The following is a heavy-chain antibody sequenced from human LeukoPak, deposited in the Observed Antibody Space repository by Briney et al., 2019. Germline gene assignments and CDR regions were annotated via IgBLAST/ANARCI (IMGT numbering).Heavy chain of an antibody. CDR2: INPNSGDT. D-gene: IGHD2-15*01. CDR3: ARDQYCIGGNCFPYFYY. J-gene: IGHJ4*02. CDR1: GYTFTGYY. V-gene: IGHV1-2*02. Sequence: ASVKVSCKASGYTFTGYYIHWVRQAPGQGLEWMGSINPNSGDTNYAQKSQGRVTMTRDTSISTTYMELNRLRSDDTAVYYCARDQYCIGGNCFPYFYYWGQGTLVTVSS.